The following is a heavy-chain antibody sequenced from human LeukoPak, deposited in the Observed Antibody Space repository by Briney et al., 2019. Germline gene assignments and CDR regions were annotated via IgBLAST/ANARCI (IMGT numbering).Heavy chain of an antibody. D-gene: IGHD6-19*01. CDR2: INPNSGGT. CDR3: ARTLAAVAEIWFDP. CDR1: GYTFTGYY. V-gene: IGHV1-2*02. J-gene: IGHJ5*02. Sequence: ASVKVSCKASGYTFTGYYMHWVRQAPGQGLEWMGWINPNSGGTNYAQKFQGRVTMTRDTSISTAYMELSRLRSDDTAVYYRARTLAAVAEIWFDPWGQGTLVTVSS.